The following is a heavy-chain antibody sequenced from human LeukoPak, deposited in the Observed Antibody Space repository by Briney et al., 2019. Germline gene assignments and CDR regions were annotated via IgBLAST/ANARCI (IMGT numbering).Heavy chain of an antibody. CDR1: GFTVSSNY. D-gene: IGHD1-26*01. CDR2: INHSGST. Sequence: PGGSLRLSCAASGFTVSSNYMSWVRQPPGKGLEWIGEINHSGSTNYNPSLKSRVTISVDTSKNQFSLKLSSVTAADTAVYYCARGLTYYHIWGQGTLVTVSS. J-gene: IGHJ4*02. V-gene: IGHV4-34*01. CDR3: ARGLTYYHI.